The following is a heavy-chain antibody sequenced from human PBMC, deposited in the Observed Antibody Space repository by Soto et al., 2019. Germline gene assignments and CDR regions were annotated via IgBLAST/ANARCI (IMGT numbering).Heavy chain of an antibody. Sequence: PGESLKISCKGSGYSFTSYWIGWVRQMPGKGLEWMGIIYPGDSDTRYSPSFQGQVTISADKSISTAYLQWSSLKASDTAMYYCARHTVSHCSGGSCYPQTYYYYYMVFWGKGTSVTVFS. J-gene: IGHJ6*03. CDR1: GYSFTSYW. CDR3: ARHTVSHCSGGSCYPQTYYYYYMVF. V-gene: IGHV5-51*01. D-gene: IGHD2-15*01. CDR2: IYPGDSDT.